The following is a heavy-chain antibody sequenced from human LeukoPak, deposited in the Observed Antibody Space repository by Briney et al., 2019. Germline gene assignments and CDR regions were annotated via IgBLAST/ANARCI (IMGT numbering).Heavy chain of an antibody. V-gene: IGHV1-69*04. Sequence: SVKVSCKASGGTFSSYAISWVRQAPGQGLEWMGRIIPILGIANYAQKFQGRVTITADKSTSTAYMELSSLRSEDTAVYYCARVSRGYDSSPPGYWGQGTLVTVSS. CDR2: IIPILGIA. CDR3: ARVSRGYDSSPPGY. D-gene: IGHD5-12*01. J-gene: IGHJ4*02. CDR1: GGTFSSYA.